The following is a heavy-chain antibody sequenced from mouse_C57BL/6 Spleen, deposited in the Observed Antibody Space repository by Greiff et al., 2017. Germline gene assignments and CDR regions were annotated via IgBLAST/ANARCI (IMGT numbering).Heavy chain of an antibody. Sequence: VQLKESGGDLVKPGGSLKLSCAASGFTFSSYGMSWVRQTPDERLEWVATISSSGSYTYYPDSVKGRFTISRDNAKNTRYMQLSSLKSEDTARYDCARPLNWDDWYFDVWGTGATVTVSS. CDR3: ARPLNWDDWYFDV. J-gene: IGHJ1*03. V-gene: IGHV5-6*01. CDR2: ISSSGSYT. CDR1: GFTFSSYG. D-gene: IGHD4-1*02.